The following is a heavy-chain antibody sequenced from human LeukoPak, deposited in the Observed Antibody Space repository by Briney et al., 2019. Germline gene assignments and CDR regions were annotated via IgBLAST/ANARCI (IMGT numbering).Heavy chain of an antibody. J-gene: IGHJ3*02. CDR3: ARGANFGDSVLDAFDI. Sequence: SETLSLTCTVSGGSISNYYWSWIRQPPGKGLEWIGYIYYSGTSNYSPSLYSRVTMSVDTSKNQFSLKLTSVTAADTAVYYCARGANFGDSVLDAFDIWGQGTMVTVSS. D-gene: IGHD4-17*01. V-gene: IGHV4-59*01. CDR1: GGSISNYY. CDR2: IYYSGTS.